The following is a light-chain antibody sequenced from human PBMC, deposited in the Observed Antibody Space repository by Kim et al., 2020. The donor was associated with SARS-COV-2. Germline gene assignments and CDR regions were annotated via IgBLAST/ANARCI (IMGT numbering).Light chain of an antibody. CDR1: STDVGADYD. CDR2: DNT. CDR3: QSYEGVRRGWV. V-gene: IGLV1-40*01. J-gene: IGLJ1*01. Sequence: WVTISCTGSSTDVGADYDVPWYQHLPGTAPKVIIYDNTYRPSGVSTRFSGSKSGYSASLTITGLQAEDEGDYYCQSYEGVRRGWVFGAGTQVTVL.